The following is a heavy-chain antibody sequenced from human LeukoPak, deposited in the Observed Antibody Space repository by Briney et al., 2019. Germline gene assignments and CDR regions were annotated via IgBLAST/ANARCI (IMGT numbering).Heavy chain of an antibody. J-gene: IGHJ4*02. V-gene: IGHV3-23*01. CDR2: ISGSGGST. D-gene: IGHD3-22*01. CDR1: GFTFSSYA. Sequence: PGGSLRLSCAASGFTFSSYAMSWVRQAPGKGLEWVSAISGSGGSTYYADSVKGRFTISRDNSKNTLYPQMNSLRAEDTAVYYCAKAPSYYDSSGYYYYWGQGTLVTVSS. CDR3: AKAPSYYDSSGYYYY.